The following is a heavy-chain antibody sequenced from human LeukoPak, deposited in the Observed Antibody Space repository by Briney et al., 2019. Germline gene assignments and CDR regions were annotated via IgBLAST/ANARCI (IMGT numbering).Heavy chain of an antibody. J-gene: IGHJ4*02. CDR2: VSYDGGST. D-gene: IGHD6-19*01. CDR3: AKMGAVAVAGTGFDY. CDR1: GLTFSSYA. Sequence: GGSLRLSCAASGLTFSSYAMSWVRQAPGKGLEWVSGVSYDGGSTYYADSVKGRFTISRDNSKNTVYLQMNSLRAGDTAVYYCAKMGAVAVAGTGFDYWGQGTLVTVSS. V-gene: IGHV3-23*01.